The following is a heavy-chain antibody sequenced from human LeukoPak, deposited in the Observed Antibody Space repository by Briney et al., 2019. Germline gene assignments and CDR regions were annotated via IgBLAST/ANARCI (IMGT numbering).Heavy chain of an antibody. V-gene: IGHV4-59*12. J-gene: IGHJ6*03. Sequence: SETLSLTCTVSGGSISSYYWSWIRQPPGKGLEWIGYIYYSGSTNYNPSLKSRVTISVDTSKNQFSLKLSSVTAADTAVYYCAREGTSEAAAANSGVKMPYYYYMDVWGKGTTVTVSS. CDR3: AREGTSEAAAANSGVKMPYYYYMDV. D-gene: IGHD6-13*01. CDR1: GGSISSYY. CDR2: IYYSGST.